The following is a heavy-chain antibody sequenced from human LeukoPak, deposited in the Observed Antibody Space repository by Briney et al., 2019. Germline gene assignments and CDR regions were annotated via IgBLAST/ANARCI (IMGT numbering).Heavy chain of an antibody. CDR2: INHSGST. CDR3: ATSWGGTIDYYYYGMDV. CDR1: GGSFSGYY. V-gene: IGHV4-34*01. Sequence: SETLSLTCAVYGGSFSGYYWSWIRQPPGKGLEWIGEINHSGSTNYNPSLKSRVTISVDTSKNQFSLKLSSVTAADTAVYYCATSWGGTIDYYYYGMDVWGQGTMVTVSS. J-gene: IGHJ6*02. D-gene: IGHD1-7*01.